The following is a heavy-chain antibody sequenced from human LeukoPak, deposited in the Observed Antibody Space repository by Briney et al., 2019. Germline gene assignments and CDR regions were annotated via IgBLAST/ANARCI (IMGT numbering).Heavy chain of an antibody. V-gene: IGHV3-11*01. D-gene: IGHD3-3*01. J-gene: IGHJ6*03. CDR3: ARGVLDYFQYMDV. CDR2: ISSSGANI. CDR1: GFTFEDYH. Sequence: AGGSLRLSCAASGFTFEDYHMNWIRQAPGKGLQWVSYISSSGANIHYADSVKGRFTISRDNAKDSLFLQMSSLRAEDTAVYYCARGVLDYFQYMDVWGKGTTVTVSS.